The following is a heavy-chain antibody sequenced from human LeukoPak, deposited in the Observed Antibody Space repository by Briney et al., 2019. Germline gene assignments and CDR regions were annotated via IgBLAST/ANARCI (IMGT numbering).Heavy chain of an antibody. J-gene: IGHJ4*02. Sequence: SETLSLTCAVYGGSFSGYYWSWIRQPPGKGLEWIGEINHSGSTNYNPSLKSRVTISVDTSKNQFSLKLSSVTAADTAVYYCARFVVVTATIDYWGQGTLATVSS. CDR3: ARFVVVTATIDY. V-gene: IGHV4-34*01. CDR1: GGSFSGYY. CDR2: INHSGST. D-gene: IGHD2-21*02.